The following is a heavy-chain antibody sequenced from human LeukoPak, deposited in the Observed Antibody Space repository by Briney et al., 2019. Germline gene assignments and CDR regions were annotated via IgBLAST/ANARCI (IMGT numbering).Heavy chain of an antibody. CDR3: ARDRTTVTTGYYGMDV. CDR2: INPNTGVT. Sequence: ASLKVSCKASGYTFSSYGISWVRQAPGQGLEWMGWINPNTGVTNYAQKFQGRVTLTRDTSIITAYMELTRLRSDDTAMYYCARDRTTVTTGYYGMDVWGQGTTLTVSS. J-gene: IGHJ6*02. CDR1: GYTFSSYG. V-gene: IGHV1-2*02. D-gene: IGHD4-17*01.